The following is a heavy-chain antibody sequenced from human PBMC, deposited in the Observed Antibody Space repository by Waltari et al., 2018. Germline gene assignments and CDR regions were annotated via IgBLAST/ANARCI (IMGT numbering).Heavy chain of an antibody. J-gene: IGHJ4*02. CDR1: GFTFSDYS. Sequence: EVQLVESVGGLVQPGGSLRLSCAAPGFTFSDYSMHWVRQAPGKGLEWIAYIRGGSAIISYAESVRGRFTISRDDAKNSLFLQMNSLRAEDTALYFCVRDHHHAFDYWGQGMLVTVSS. D-gene: IGHD2-8*01. CDR3: VRDHHHAFDY. V-gene: IGHV3-48*04. CDR2: IRGGSAII.